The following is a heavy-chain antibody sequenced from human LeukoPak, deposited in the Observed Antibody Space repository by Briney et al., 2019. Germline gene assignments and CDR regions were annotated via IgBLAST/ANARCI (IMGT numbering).Heavy chain of an antibody. CDR1: GFTFSSYG. J-gene: IGHJ6*03. V-gene: IGHV3-30*18. Sequence: GGSLRLSCAASGFTFSSYGMHWVRQAPGKGLEWVAVISYSGNNIYYADSVKGRFTISRDNSKNTLYLQMNSLRAEDTAVYYCAKRVVVPAAMHGLDVNYYYMDVWGKGTTVTVSS. CDR2: ISYSGNNI. D-gene: IGHD2-2*01. CDR3: AKRVVVPAAMHGLDVNYYYMDV.